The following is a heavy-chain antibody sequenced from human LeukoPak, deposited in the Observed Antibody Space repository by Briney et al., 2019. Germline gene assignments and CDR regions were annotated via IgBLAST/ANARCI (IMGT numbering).Heavy chain of an antibody. Sequence: PSETLSLTCTVSGGSISSYYWSWIRQPAGKGLEWIGRIYTSGSTSYNPSLKSRVTMSVDTSENQFSLKLSSVTAADTAVYYCARGQYYYGSGSHRFDYWGQGTLVTVSS. CDR2: IYTSGST. J-gene: IGHJ4*02. D-gene: IGHD3-10*01. CDR1: GGSISSYY. V-gene: IGHV4-4*07. CDR3: ARGQYYYGSGSHRFDY.